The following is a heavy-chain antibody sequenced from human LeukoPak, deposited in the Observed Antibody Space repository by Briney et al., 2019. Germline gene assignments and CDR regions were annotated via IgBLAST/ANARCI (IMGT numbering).Heavy chain of an antibody. Sequence: GGSLRLSCAASGFTFSSYSMNWVRQAPGKGLEWVSSISSSSSYIYYADSVKGRFTISRDNAKNSLYLQMNSLRAEDTSVYYCARDNTIFRVPFMDVWGKGTTVTVSS. CDR1: GFTFSSYS. D-gene: IGHD3-3*01. J-gene: IGHJ6*03. CDR2: ISSSSSYI. CDR3: ARDNTIFRVPFMDV. V-gene: IGHV3-21*01.